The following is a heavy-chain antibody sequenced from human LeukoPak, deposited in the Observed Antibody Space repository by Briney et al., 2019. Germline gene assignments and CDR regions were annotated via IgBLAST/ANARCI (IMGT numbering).Heavy chain of an antibody. CDR3: AREGIVVVVAGAADAFDI. J-gene: IGHJ3*02. CDR2: IDYSGGST. CDR1: GFTFSSYG. V-gene: IGHV3-NL1*01. D-gene: IGHD2-15*01. Sequence: GGSLRLSCAASGFTFSSYGMHWLRQAPGKGLEWVSSIDYSGGSTYYADSVKGRFTISRDNSKNTLYLQMNSLRAEDTAVYYCAREGIVVVVAGAADAFDIWGQGTMVTVSS.